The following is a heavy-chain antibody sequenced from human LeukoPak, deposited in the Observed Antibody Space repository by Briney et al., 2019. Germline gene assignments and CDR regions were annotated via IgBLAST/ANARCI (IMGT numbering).Heavy chain of an antibody. CDR1: GISFTNVW. CDR3: ATDSGERYYGLYWSFDL. V-gene: IGHV3-15*01. J-gene: IGHJ2*01. Sequence: EGSLRLSCAVSGISFTNVWMSWVRQAPGKGLEWVGRIQSYTDGGSTNFAPPVRGRFTISRDDYRNTVYLQMNSLKTEDTAVYYCATDSGERYYGLYWSFDLWGRGSLVTVSS. D-gene: IGHD3-10*01. CDR2: IQSYTDGGST.